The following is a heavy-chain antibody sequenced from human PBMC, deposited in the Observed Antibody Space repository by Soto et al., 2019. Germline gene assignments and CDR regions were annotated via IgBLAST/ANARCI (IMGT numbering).Heavy chain of an antibody. Sequence: PSETLSLTCTVSGGSISSGGYYWSWIRQHPGKGLEWIGYIYYSGSTYYNPSLKSRVTISVDTSKNQFSLKLSSATAADTAVYYCAAVSGGTGFLEWSSPSYYYYYGMDVWGQGTTVTVSS. CDR3: AAVSGGTGFLEWSSPSYYYYYGMDV. CDR1: GGSISSGGYY. D-gene: IGHD3-3*01. CDR2: IYYSGST. J-gene: IGHJ6*02. V-gene: IGHV4-31*03.